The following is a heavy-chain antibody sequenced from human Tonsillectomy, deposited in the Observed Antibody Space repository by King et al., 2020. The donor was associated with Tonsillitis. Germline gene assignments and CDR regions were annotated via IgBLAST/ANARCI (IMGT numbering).Heavy chain of an antibody. CDR1: GFTFSSDW. J-gene: IGHJ6*02. CDR3: ARLKGPHSGMDV. CDR2: RKQDGSEK. V-gene: IGHV3-7*01. Sequence: VQLVQSGGGLVQPGGSLRLSCAASGFTFSSDWMSWVRQAPGKGLEWVAYRKQDGSEKYYVESVKGRFTISRDNAKNSLYLQMNSLRAEDTAVYYCARLKGPHSGMDVWGQGTTVTVSS.